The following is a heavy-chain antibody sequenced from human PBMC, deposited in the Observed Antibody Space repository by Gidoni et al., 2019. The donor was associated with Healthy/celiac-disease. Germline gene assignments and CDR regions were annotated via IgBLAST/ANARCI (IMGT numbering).Heavy chain of an antibody. J-gene: IGHJ3*02. D-gene: IGHD3-22*01. CDR2: IYPGDSDT. CDR3: ARNTYYYDSSGYRDDAFDI. V-gene: IGHV5-51*01. CDR1: GYSFTSYW. Sequence: EVQLVQSGAEVKKPGESLKISCKGYGYSFTSYWIGWGRQMPGKGLEWMGIIYPGDSDTRYSPSFQGQVTISADKSISTAYLQWSSLKASDTAMYYCARNTYYYDSSGYRDDAFDIWGQGTMVTVSS.